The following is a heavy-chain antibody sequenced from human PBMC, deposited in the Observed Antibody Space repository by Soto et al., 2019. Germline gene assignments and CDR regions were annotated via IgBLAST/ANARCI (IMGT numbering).Heavy chain of an antibody. Sequence: QVQLQESGPGLVKPSETLSLTCTVSGGSVSSGSYYWSWIRQPPGKGLEWIGYIYYSGSTNYNPSLQSRVTISVDTSKNQFSLKLSSVTAADTAVYYCARDGGIAVAGTAFDYWGQGTLVTVSS. CDR2: IYYSGST. V-gene: IGHV4-61*01. CDR3: ARDGGIAVAGTAFDY. D-gene: IGHD6-19*01. CDR1: GGSVSSGSYY. J-gene: IGHJ4*02.